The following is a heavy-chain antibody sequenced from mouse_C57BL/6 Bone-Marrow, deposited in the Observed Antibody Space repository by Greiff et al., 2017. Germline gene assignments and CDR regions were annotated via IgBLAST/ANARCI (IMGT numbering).Heavy chain of an antibody. CDR3: ASNWAYYAMDY. V-gene: IGHV2-2*01. CDR2: IWRGGST. Sequence: QVQLQQSGPGLVQPSQSLSITCTVSGFSLTSYGVHWVRQSPGKGLEWLGVIWRGGSTDYNAAFISRLSISKDNSKSQVFFKMNSLQADDTAIYYCASNWAYYAMDYWGQGTSVTVSS. J-gene: IGHJ4*01. D-gene: IGHD4-1*01. CDR1: GFSLTSYG.